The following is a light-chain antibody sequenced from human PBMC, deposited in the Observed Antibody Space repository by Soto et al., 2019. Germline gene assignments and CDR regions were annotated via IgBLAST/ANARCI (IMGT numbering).Light chain of an antibody. CDR1: QNISSW. Sequence: DIQMTQSPSTLSASIGDRVTITCRASQNISSWLSWYQQKPGKAPNLLIYQASILESGVPSRFSGSGSGTEFSLTISSLQPDDFATCYCQQYNLTSLCFSGGTKVEIK. V-gene: IGKV1-5*03. CDR3: QQYNLTSLC. CDR2: QAS. J-gene: IGKJ4*01.